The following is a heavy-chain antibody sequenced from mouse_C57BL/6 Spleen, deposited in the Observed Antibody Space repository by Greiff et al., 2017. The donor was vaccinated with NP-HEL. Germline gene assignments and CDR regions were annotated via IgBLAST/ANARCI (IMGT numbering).Heavy chain of an antibody. CDR1: GYSITSGYD. CDR2: ISYSGST. CDR3: ARGGTFYAMDY. D-gene: IGHD2-14*01. Sequence: EVQVVESGPGMVKPSQSLSLTCTVTGYSITSGYDWHWIRHFPGNKLEWMGYISYSGSTNYNPSLKSRISITHDTSKNHFFLKLNSVTTEDTATYYCARGGTFYAMDYWGQGTSVTVSS. J-gene: IGHJ4*01. V-gene: IGHV3-1*01.